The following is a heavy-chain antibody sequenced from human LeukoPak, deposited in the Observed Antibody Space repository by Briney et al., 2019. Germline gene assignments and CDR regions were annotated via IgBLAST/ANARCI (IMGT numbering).Heavy chain of an antibody. J-gene: IGHJ3*02. V-gene: IGHV1-2*04. CDR2: IHPNSGGT. Sequence: ASVTVSCKATGDTVTGYYMYWVRQAPGQGLEWMGCIHPNSGGTNHAQKFQAWVTKTRDTSISTAYMELSRLRSDDTAVYYCATSGYTYGALDIWGQGTMVTVSS. CDR1: GDTVTGYY. D-gene: IGHD5-18*01. CDR3: ATSGYTYGALDI.